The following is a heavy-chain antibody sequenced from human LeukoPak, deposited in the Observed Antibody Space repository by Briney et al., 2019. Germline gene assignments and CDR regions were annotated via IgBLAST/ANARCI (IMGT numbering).Heavy chain of an antibody. V-gene: IGHV4-61*05. CDR3: ARTRHSGSLDY. J-gene: IGHJ4*02. Sequence: SETLSLTCTVSGGSISSSSYYWGWIRQPPGKGLEWIGYIYSSGSTKYNPSLKSRVTISVDTSKNQFSLKLSSVTAADTAVYYCARTRHSGSLDYWGQGTLVTVSS. CDR2: IYSSGST. D-gene: IGHD3-10*01. CDR1: GGSISSSSYY.